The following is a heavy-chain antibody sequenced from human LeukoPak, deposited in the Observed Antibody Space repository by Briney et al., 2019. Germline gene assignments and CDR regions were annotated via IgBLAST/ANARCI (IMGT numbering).Heavy chain of an antibody. CDR3: ANSIWFGVQGPDY. D-gene: IGHD3-10*01. J-gene: IGHJ4*02. V-gene: IGHV3-53*01. CDR2: IYSGGST. Sequence: PGGSLRLSCAASGFTVSSNYMSWVRQAPGKGLEWVSVIYSGGSTYYADSVKGRFTISRDNSKNTLYLQMNSLRAEDTAVYYCANSIWFGVQGPDYWGQGTLVTVSS. CDR1: GFTVSSNY.